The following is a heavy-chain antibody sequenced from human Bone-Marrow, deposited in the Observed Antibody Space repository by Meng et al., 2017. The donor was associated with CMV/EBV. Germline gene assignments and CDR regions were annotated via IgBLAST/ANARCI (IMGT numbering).Heavy chain of an antibody. D-gene: IGHD1-7*01. CDR1: GFTFSSYA. V-gene: IGHV3-30*04. Sequence: GGSLRLSCAASGFTFSSYAMHWVRQAPGKGLEWVAVISYDGSNKYYADSVKGRFTISRDNSKNTLYLQMNSLRAEDTAVYYCARDRNWNYLDYYGMDVWGQGTTVTVSS. J-gene: IGHJ6*02. CDR3: ARDRNWNYLDYYGMDV. CDR2: ISYDGSNK.